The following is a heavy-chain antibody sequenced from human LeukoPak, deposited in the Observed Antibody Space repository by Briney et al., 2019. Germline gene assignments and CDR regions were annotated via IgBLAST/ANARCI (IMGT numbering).Heavy chain of an antibody. CDR3: ARGRSSGWSDFDY. V-gene: IGHV1-69*01. D-gene: IGHD6-19*01. CDR2: IIPIFGTA. Sequence: SVKVSCKASGGTFSSYAISWVRQAPGQGLEWMGGIIPIFGTANYAQKFQGRVTITADESTSTAYMELSSLRSEDTAVYYCARGRSSGWSDFDYWAREPWSPSPQ. CDR1: GGTFSSYA. J-gene: IGHJ4*02.